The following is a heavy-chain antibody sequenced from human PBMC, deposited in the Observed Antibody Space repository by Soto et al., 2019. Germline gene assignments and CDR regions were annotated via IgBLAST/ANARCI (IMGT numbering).Heavy chain of an antibody. CDR1: GFSFSTYG. Sequence: QVHLVESGGGVVQPVMSLRLSCTASGFSFSTYGMHWVRQAPGKGLEWVAVIWYDGTHEYYADSVKGRFTISRDNSKNTLYLQMNSLRAEDTAVYYCARVRCGYYPTLDYWGQGTLVTVSS. CDR2: IWYDGTHE. J-gene: IGHJ4*02. D-gene: IGHD3-22*01. V-gene: IGHV3-33*01. CDR3: ARVRCGYYPTLDY.